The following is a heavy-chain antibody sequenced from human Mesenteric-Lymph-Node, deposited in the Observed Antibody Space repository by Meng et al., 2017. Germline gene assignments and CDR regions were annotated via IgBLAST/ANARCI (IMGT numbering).Heavy chain of an antibody. CDR2: ISSSGSTI. D-gene: IGHD3-10*01. J-gene: IGHJ2*01. Sequence: GGSLRLSCAASGFTFSSYEMNWVRQAPGKGLEWVSYISSSGSTIYYADSVKGRFTISRDNAKNSLYLQMNSLRAEDTAVYYCARDIRWFGELLIPTDWYFDLWGRGTLVTVSS. V-gene: IGHV3-48*03. CDR1: GFTFSSYE. CDR3: ARDIRWFGELLIPTDWYFDL.